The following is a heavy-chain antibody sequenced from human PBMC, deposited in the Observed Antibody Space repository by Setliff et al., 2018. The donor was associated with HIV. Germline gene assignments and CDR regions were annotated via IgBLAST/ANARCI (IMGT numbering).Heavy chain of an antibody. CDR3: ARREYSSSSPPFDY. CDR2: INYSGST. CDR1: GVSISSSNLY. J-gene: IGHJ4*02. Sequence: SETLSLTCTVSGVSISSSNLYWGWIRQSPGKGMEWIGSINYSGSTYYNPPLTSRVTMSVDTSKNHFSLKLISVTAADTAVYYCARREYSSSSPPFDYWGQGTLVTVSS. D-gene: IGHD6-6*01. V-gene: IGHV4-39*02.